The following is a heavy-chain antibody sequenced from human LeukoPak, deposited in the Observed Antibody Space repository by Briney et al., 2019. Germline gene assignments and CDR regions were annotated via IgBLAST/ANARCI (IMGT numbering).Heavy chain of an antibody. CDR1: GGSISGYY. D-gene: IGHD6-13*01. V-gene: IGHV4-59*01. CDR2: IYYSGST. Sequence: SETLSLTCTVSGGSISGYYWSWIRQPPGKRLEWIGYIYYSGSTNYNPSLKSRVTISVDTSKNQFSLKLSSVTAADTAVYYCARDLTAARAFDIWGQGTMVTVSS. J-gene: IGHJ3*02. CDR3: ARDLTAARAFDI.